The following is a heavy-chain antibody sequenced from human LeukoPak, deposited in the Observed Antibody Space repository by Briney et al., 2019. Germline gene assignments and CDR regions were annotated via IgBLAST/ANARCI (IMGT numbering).Heavy chain of an antibody. J-gene: IGHJ6*02. CDR2: INHNGNVN. CDR1: GFTFSSYW. V-gene: IGHV3-7*01. Sequence: GGSLRLSCAASGFTFSSYWMNWARQAPGKGLEWVASINHNGNVNYYVDSVKGRFTISRDNAKNSLYLQMNSLRAEDTAVYYCARDTGSIVVVPAPRRGMDVWGQGTTVTVSS. CDR3: ARDTGSIVVVPAPRRGMDV. D-gene: IGHD2-2*01.